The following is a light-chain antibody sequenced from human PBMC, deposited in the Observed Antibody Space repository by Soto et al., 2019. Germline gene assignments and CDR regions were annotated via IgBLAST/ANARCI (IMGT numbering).Light chain of an antibody. V-gene: IGLV4-69*01. CDR2: LNSDGSH. J-gene: IGLJ3*02. Sequence: QLVLTQSPSASASLGASVTLTCTLSSGHSSYAIAWHQQQPEKGPRYLMKLNSDGSHRKGDGIPDRFSGSSSGAERYLTISSLQSEDEADYYCQTGGSGLLVFGGGTKLTVL. CDR3: QTGGSGLLV. CDR1: SGHSSYA.